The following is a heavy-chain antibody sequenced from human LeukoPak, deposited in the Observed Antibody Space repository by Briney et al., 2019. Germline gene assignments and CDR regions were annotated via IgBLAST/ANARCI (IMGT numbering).Heavy chain of an antibody. V-gene: IGHV3-7*01. D-gene: IGHD5-18*01. Sequence: GGSLRLSCEASGFTFRYSWMTWVRQGPGKGLQWVATIKQDGSEKYYVDSVKGRFTISRDNAKSSPYLQMNSLRVEDTAVYYCARDSGHTYYMKGWGKGTKVTISS. CDR2: IKQDGSEK. CDR3: ARDSGHTYYMKG. J-gene: IGHJ6*03. CDR1: GFTFRYSW.